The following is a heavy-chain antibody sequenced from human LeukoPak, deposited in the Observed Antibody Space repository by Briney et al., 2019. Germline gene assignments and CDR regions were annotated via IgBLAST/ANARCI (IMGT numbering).Heavy chain of an antibody. CDR2: IYYSGST. CDR1: VGSISSRSYY. V-gene: IGHV4-39*07. Sequence: SETLSVTCTVSVGSISSRSYYWGWIRQPPEEGVEGIGSIYYSGSTYYNPSLKSRVTLSVDTSKNQFSLKLSTVTAADTAVYYCARVGFASGSYIFDYWGQGTLVTVSS. CDR3: ARVGFASGSYIFDY. D-gene: IGHD1-26*01. J-gene: IGHJ4*02.